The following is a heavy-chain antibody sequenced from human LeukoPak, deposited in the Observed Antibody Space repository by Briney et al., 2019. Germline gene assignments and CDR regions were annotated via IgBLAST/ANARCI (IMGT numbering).Heavy chain of an antibody. CDR2: ISYDGSNK. Sequence: GGSLRLSCAASGFTFSSYAMHWVRQAPGKGLEWVAVISYDGSNKYYADSVKGRFTISRDKSKNTLYLQMNSLRAEDTAVYYCARDRYYDFWSAYFDYWGQGTLVTVSS. V-gene: IGHV3-30-3*01. CDR3: ARDRYYDFWSAYFDY. CDR1: GFTFSSYA. J-gene: IGHJ4*02. D-gene: IGHD3-3*01.